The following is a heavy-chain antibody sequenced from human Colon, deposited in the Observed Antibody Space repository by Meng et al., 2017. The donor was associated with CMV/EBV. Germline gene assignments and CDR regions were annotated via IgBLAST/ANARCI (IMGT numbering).Heavy chain of an antibody. D-gene: IGHD1-26*01. CDR1: RDTFNNYA. V-gene: IGHV1-69*10. CDR2: IVPIVSRT. CDR3: ATGGAAQSSTNRNHFDY. J-gene: IGHJ4*02. Sequence: SVKVSCKASRDTFNNYAFNWVRQAPGQGLEWLGGIVPIVSRTNYAQKFQGRVTITADKSTSTAYMESSSLRSEDTALYFCATGGAAQSSTNRNHFDYWGQGTLVTVSS.